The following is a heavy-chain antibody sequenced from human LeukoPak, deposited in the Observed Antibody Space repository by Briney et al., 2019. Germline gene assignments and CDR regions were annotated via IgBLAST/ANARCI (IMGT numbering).Heavy chain of an antibody. CDR2: IIPIFGTA. Sequence: SVKVSCKASGGTFSSYAISWVRQAPGQGLEWMGGIIPIFGTANYAQKFQGRVTVTTDESTSTAYMELSSLRSEDTAVYYCARAAAALKYYFDYWGQGTLVTVSS. D-gene: IGHD6-13*01. CDR3: ARAAAALKYYFDY. V-gene: IGHV1-69*05. J-gene: IGHJ4*02. CDR1: GGTFSSYA.